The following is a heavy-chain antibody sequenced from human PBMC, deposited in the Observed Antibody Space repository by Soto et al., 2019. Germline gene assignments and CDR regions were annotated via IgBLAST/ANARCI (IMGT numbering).Heavy chain of an antibody. Sequence: GSLRLSCATSGFNFSTYWMSWVRQAPGKGLEWVANIKQDGSEKYYVNSVKGRFTISRDNDKKSLSLQMNSLRAEDTAGYYCARELPYSTNFQWSFDLWGRGTLVTVSS. CDR1: GFNFSTYW. CDR2: IKQDGSEK. CDR3: ARELPYSTNFQWSFDL. D-gene: IGHD2-8*01. J-gene: IGHJ2*01. V-gene: IGHV3-7*03.